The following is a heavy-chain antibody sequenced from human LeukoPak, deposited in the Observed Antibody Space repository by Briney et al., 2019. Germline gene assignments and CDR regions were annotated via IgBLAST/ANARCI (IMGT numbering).Heavy chain of an antibody. CDR3: AKGTVAGRQRAPPKEWFDP. CDR2: ISSSSSYI. V-gene: IGHV3-21*01. D-gene: IGHD6-6*01. CDR1: GFTFSNYR. Sequence: GGSLRLSCAASGFTFSNYRMNWVRQAPGKGLEWVSSISSSSSYIYYADSVKGRFTISRGNAKNSLSLQMNSLRAEDSAVYYCAKGTVAGRQRAPPKEWFDPWGQGTLVTVSS. J-gene: IGHJ5*02.